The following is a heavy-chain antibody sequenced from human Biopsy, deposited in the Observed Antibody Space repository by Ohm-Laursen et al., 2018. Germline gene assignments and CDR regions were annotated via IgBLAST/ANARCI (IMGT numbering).Heavy chain of an antibody. J-gene: IGHJ4*02. D-gene: IGHD6-19*01. CDR1: GYIFTSYY. CDR3: ARAVAGTGGVFDS. Sequence: ASVKVSCKTSGYIFTSYYIHWVRQAPGQGLEWMASINPSGESTTYAQRFQGRLIMTRDTSTSSIYMELSSLRSEDTAIYFCARAVAGTGGVFDSWGQGTLVTVSS. CDR2: INPSGEST. V-gene: IGHV1-46*01.